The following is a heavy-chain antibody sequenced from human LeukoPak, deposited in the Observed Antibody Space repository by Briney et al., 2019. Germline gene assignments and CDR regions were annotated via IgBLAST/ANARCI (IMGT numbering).Heavy chain of an antibody. CDR2: ISSSSSYI. J-gene: IGHJ4*02. V-gene: IGHV3-21*01. D-gene: IGHD3-10*01. Sequence: GGSLRLSCAASGFTFSSYSMNWVRQAPGKGLEWVSSISSSSSYIYYADSVNGRFTISRDNAKNSLYLQMNSLRAEDTAVYYCARTMVRGVIVDYWGQGTLVTVSS. CDR1: GFTFSSYS. CDR3: ARTMVRGVIVDY.